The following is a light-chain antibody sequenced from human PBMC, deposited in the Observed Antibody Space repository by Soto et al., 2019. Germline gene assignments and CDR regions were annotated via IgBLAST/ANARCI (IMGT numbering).Light chain of an antibody. CDR1: QSISRN. CDR3: LQYNDWPPRYT. Sequence: EIALTQSPATLSVSPGERATLSCRASQSISRNLAWYQQKPGQAPTVLIYDASTRATGIPATFSGSGSGTDLTVTISSLQSEDFAVYYCLQYNDWPPRYTFGQGTKLEIK. V-gene: IGKV3-15*01. CDR2: DAS. J-gene: IGKJ2*01.